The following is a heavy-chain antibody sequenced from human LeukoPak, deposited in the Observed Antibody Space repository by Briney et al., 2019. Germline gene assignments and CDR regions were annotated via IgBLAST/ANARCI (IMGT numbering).Heavy chain of an antibody. V-gene: IGHV1-2*02. CDR2: INPNSGGT. J-gene: IGHJ6*02. D-gene: IGHD3-10*01. CDR3: AKTYGSGSYFPNYYYYGMDV. CDR1: GYTFTGYY. Sequence: ASVKVSCKASGYTFTGYYMHWVRQAPGQGLEWMGWINPNSGGTNYAQKFQGRVTMTRDTSISTANMELSRLRSDDTAVYYCAKTYGSGSYFPNYYYYGMDVWGQGTTVTVSS.